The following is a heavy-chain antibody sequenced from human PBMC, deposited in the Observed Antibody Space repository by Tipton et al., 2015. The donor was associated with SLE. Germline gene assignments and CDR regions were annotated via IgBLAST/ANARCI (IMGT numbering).Heavy chain of an antibody. V-gene: IGHV3-7*01. D-gene: IGHD2/OR15-2a*01. CDR3: ARGKYYFDY. CDR2: IKEDGSEK. Sequence: SLRLSCAASGFTFSSYWMSWVRQAPGKGLEWVANIKEDGSEKHYVDSVKDRLTISRDNAKNSLYLQMNSLRAEDTAVYYCARGKYYFDYWGQGALVTVSS. J-gene: IGHJ4*02. CDR1: GFTFSSYW.